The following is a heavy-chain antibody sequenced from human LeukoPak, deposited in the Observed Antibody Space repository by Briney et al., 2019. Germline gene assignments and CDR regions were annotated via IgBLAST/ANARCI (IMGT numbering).Heavy chain of an antibody. CDR1: GFTFSSYS. CDR2: ISSSSSYI. V-gene: IGHV3-21*01. D-gene: IGHD4-17*01. CDR3: ARDRGEGFDP. Sequence: GGSLRLSCAASGFTFSSYSMNWVRQAPGNGLEWVSSISSSSSYIYYADSVKGRFTISRDNAKNSLYLQMNSLRAEDTAVYYCARDRGEGFDPWGQGTLVTVSS. J-gene: IGHJ5*02.